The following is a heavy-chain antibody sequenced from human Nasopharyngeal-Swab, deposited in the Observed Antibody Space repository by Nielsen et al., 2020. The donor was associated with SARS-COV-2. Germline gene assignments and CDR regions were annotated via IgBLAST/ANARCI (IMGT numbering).Heavy chain of an antibody. CDR2: IYHSGST. V-gene: IGHV4-4*02. CDR1: GGSISSSNW. Sequence: SETLSLTCAVSGGSISSSNWWSWVRQPPGKGLEWIGEIYHSGSTNYNPSLKSRVTISVDKSKNQFSLKLSSVTAADTAVYYCASWGGYSYGYWVDYWGQGTLVTVSS. J-gene: IGHJ4*02. D-gene: IGHD5-18*01. CDR3: ASWGGYSYGYWVDY.